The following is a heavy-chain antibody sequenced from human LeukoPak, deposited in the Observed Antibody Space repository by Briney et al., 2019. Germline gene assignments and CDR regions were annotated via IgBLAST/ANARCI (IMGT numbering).Heavy chain of an antibody. D-gene: IGHD5-12*01. CDR1: GFTFSSYA. V-gene: IGHV3-23*01. Sequence: GGSLRLSCAASGFTFSSYAMSWVRQAPGKVLEWVSAISGRGGSTYYADSLKCRVTISRDNSKKTLYLQMNSLRAEDTAVYYCAKGIVATIRDYYYMDVWGKGITVTVS. CDR3: AKGIVATIRDYYYMDV. CDR2: ISGRGGST. J-gene: IGHJ6*03.